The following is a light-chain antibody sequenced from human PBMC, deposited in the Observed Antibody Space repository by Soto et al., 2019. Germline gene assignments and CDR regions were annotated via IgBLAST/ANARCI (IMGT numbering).Light chain of an antibody. J-gene: IGKJ5*01. V-gene: IGKV3-20*01. Sequence: EIVLTQSPGTLALSPGERATLSCRASQSVNSRLAWYQPKPGQAPRLLISGASNRASGIPARFSAWGSGTDFTLTISRVEPADFAFYSCQQYFTSPITFGQGTRLRL. CDR3: QQYFTSPIT. CDR1: QSVNSR. CDR2: GAS.